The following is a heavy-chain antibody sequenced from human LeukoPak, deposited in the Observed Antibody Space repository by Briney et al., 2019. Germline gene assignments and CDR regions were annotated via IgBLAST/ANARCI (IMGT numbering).Heavy chain of an antibody. CDR3: ARDGRVAAAGTADWFDP. Sequence: GASVKVSCKASGYTFTSYGTSWVRQAPGQGLEWMGWISAYNGNTNYAQKLQGRATMTTDTSTSTAYMELRSLRSDDTAVYYCARDGRVAAAGTADWFDPWGQGTLVTVSS. J-gene: IGHJ5*02. CDR1: GYTFTSYG. V-gene: IGHV1-18*01. D-gene: IGHD6-13*01. CDR2: ISAYNGNT.